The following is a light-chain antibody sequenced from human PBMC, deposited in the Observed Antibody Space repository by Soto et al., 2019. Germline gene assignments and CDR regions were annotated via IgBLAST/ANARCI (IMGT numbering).Light chain of an antibody. CDR2: DAS. V-gene: IGKV1-33*01. CDR3: QQYDNLLFT. CDR1: QTISSW. Sequence: IQITQSPSTLSSSVVDLVTITSLASQTISSWLAWYQQKPGKAPKLLIYDASNLETGVPSRFSGSGSGTDFTFTISSLQPEDIATYYCQQYDNLLFTFGPGTKVDIK. J-gene: IGKJ3*01.